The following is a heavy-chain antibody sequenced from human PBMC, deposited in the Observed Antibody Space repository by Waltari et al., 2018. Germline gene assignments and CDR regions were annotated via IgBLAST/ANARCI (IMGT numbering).Heavy chain of an antibody. J-gene: IGHJ1*01. CDR2: SGTSSSYR. Sequence: EVQLVASGGGLVKPGGSLRLSCAASGFTFSSYSMNWVRQAPGKAVEWCSSSGTSSSYRYYGDVVKARFTTSGANAKISLVLQMNSVRAGDRAVDYWARDFRGQLDGYCQHWGQGTLVTVSS. CDR1: GFTFSSYS. D-gene: IGHD2-2*01. V-gene: IGHV3-21*01. CDR3: ARDFRGQLDGYCQH.